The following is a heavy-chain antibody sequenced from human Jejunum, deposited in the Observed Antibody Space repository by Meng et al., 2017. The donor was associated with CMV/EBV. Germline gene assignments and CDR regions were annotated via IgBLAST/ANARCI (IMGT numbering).Heavy chain of an antibody. J-gene: IGHJ4*02. Sequence: PGINFSSYAMTWVRQAPGKGLEWVAVIYSDGGTTDYADSVKGRFTISRDNSKNTLYLQMNSLRAEDTAVYYCAREEGYTRPHYFDYWGQGTLVTVSS. CDR1: GINFSSYA. D-gene: IGHD6-13*01. CDR2: IYSDGGTT. V-gene: IGHV3-23*03. CDR3: AREEGYTRPHYFDY.